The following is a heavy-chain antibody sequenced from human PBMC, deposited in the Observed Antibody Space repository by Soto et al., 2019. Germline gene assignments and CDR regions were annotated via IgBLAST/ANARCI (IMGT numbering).Heavy chain of an antibody. D-gene: IGHD1-1*01. J-gene: IGHJ4*02. V-gene: IGHV5-10-1*01. Sequence: PGESLKISCKGSGYSFTSCWISWVRQMPGKGLEWMGRIDPSDSYTNYSPSFQGHVTISADKSISTAYLQWSSLKASDTAMYYCATLWNGLPGFDYWGQGTLVTVSS. CDR2: IDPSDSYT. CDR1: GYSFTSCW. CDR3: ATLWNGLPGFDY.